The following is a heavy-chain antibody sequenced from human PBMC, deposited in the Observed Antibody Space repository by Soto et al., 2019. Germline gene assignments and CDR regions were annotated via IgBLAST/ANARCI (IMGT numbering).Heavy chain of an antibody. CDR2: IQIGGKT. CDR3: ARENVLRFLEWLPRQGMDL. V-gene: IGHV3-53*01. D-gene: IGHD3-3*01. Sequence: GGSLRLSCAASGFPGGTSYIHWVRQAPGKGLEWVSAIQIGGKTYYADSVKGRFIISRDNSENTVYLQMSSLRAEDTAVYFCARENVLRFLEWLPRQGMDLWVQGTTVT. J-gene: IGHJ6*02. CDR1: GFPGGTSY.